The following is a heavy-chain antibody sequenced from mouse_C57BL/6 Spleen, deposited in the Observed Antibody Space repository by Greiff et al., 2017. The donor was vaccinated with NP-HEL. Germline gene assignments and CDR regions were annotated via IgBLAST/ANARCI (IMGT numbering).Heavy chain of an antibody. CDR1: GYTFTDYN. J-gene: IGHJ2*01. V-gene: IGHV1-22*01. CDR2: INPNNGGT. D-gene: IGHD2-2*01. Sequence: VQLQQSGPELVKPGASVKMSCKASGYTFTDYNMHWVKQSHGKSLEWIGYINPNNGGTSYNQKFKGKATLTVNKSSSTAYMELRSLTSEDSAVYYCATLGGYPYYFDYWGQGTTLTVSS. CDR3: ATLGGYPYYFDY.